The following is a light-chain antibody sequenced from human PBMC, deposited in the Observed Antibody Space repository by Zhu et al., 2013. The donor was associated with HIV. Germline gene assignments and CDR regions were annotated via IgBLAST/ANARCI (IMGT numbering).Light chain of an antibody. J-gene: IGKJ1*01. Sequence: DIQMTQSPTSLSASIGDGVTITCRASQRINRYLNWYQQKAGKAPKLLIYAASTLQSGVPPRFSGSGSGTDFTLTINSLQPDDFATYYCQQSFTSPEGTFGQGTKVE. V-gene: IGKV1-39*01. CDR1: QRINRY. CDR2: AAS. CDR3: QQSFTSPEGT.